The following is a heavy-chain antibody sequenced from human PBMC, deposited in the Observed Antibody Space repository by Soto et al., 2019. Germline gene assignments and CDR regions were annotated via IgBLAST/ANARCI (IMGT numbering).Heavy chain of an antibody. Sequence: GASVKVSCKASGYTFTSYYMHWVRQAPGQGLEWMGIINPSGGTTTYAQKFQGRVTMTRDTSTSTVYMELSSLRSEDTAVYYCAREKARSSGWSYYFDYWGQGTLVTVSS. CDR1: GYTFTSYY. D-gene: IGHD6-19*01. V-gene: IGHV1-46*01. CDR2: INPSGGTT. J-gene: IGHJ4*02. CDR3: AREKARSSGWSYYFDY.